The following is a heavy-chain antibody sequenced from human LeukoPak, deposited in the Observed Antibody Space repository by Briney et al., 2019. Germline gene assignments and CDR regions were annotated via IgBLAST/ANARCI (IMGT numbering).Heavy chain of an antibody. CDR1: GFTFDDYG. CDR3: ARDDRFDGSGHYSAFDV. V-gene: IGHV3-20*04. D-gene: IGHD3-22*01. CDR2: INWNGGST. J-gene: IGHJ3*01. Sequence: GGSLRLSCAASGFTFDDYGMSWVRQAPGKGLEWVSGINWNGGSTGYADSVKGRFTISRDNAKNSLYLQMNSLRAEDTALYYCARDDRFDGSGHYSAFDVWGRGTMVTVSS.